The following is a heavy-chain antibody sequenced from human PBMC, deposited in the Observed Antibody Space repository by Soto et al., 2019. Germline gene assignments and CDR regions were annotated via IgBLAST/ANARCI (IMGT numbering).Heavy chain of an antibody. CDR2: IIPMFGTA. J-gene: IGHJ4*02. CDR1: GGTFSTYA. Sequence: QVQLVQSGAEVKKPESSMTVACKAPGGTFSTYAISWVRQAPRQGLEWMGGIIPMFGTANYAQRFQHRVTITADESTTTVYMELSSLTSEETAVSFWASGIQLWLRRINTGYSGWGQGTVVTVSS. V-gene: IGHV1-69*12. D-gene: IGHD5-18*01. CDR3: ASGIQLWLRRINTGYSG.